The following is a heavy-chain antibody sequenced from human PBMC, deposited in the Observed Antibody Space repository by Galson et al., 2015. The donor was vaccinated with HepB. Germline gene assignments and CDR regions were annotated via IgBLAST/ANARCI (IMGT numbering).Heavy chain of an antibody. CDR2: IMPNSGGT. V-gene: IGHV1-2*02. Sequence: SVKVSCKASGYTFTAYYIHWVRQAPGQGLEWMGVIMPNSGGTNYAQNFQGRVTMTRDTSISTAYMELSRLRSDDTAVYYCARDRPTNWFDPWGQGTLVTVSS. J-gene: IGHJ5*02. CDR3: ARDRPTNWFDP. CDR1: GYTFTAYY.